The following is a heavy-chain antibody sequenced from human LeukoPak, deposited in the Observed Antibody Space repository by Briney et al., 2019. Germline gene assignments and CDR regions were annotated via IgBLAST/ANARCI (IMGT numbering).Heavy chain of an antibody. D-gene: IGHD3-10*01. CDR2: INHSGST. Sequence: SETLSLTCAVYGVSFSGYYWSWIRQPPGKGLEWIGEINHSGSTNYNPSLKSRVTISVDTSKNQFSLKLSSVTAADTAVYYCASRPYNMGFDPWGQGTLVTVSS. V-gene: IGHV4-34*01. J-gene: IGHJ5*02. CDR1: GVSFSGYY. CDR3: ASRPYNMGFDP.